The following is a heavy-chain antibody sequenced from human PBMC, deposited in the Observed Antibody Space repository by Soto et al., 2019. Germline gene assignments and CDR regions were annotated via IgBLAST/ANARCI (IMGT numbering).Heavy chain of an antibody. D-gene: IGHD6-6*01. CDR2: IYYSGST. V-gene: IGHV4-61*01. CDR3: ATSIAARPDLDY. CDR1: GGSVSSGSYY. J-gene: IGHJ4*02. Sequence: QVQLQESGPGLVKPSETLSLTCTVSGGSVSSGSYYWSWIRQPPGKGLEWIGYIYYSGSTNYNPPLKSRVTISVDTSKNQFSLKLSSVTAADTAVYYCATSIAARPDLDYWGQGTLVTVSS.